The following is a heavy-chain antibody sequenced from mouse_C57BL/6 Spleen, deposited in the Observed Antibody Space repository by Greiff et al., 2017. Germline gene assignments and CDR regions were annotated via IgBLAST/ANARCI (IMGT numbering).Heavy chain of an antibody. CDR1: GYSITSGYY. CDR2: ISYDGSN. J-gene: IGHJ2*01. D-gene: IGHD1-1*01. Sequence: EVKLQESGPGLVKPSQSLSLTCSVTGYSITSGYYWNWIRQFPGNKLEWMGYISYDGSNNYNPSLKNRISITRDTSKNQFFLKLNSVTTEDTATYYCAREGVYYYDYFDYWGQGTTLTVSS. V-gene: IGHV3-6*01. CDR3: AREGVYYYDYFDY.